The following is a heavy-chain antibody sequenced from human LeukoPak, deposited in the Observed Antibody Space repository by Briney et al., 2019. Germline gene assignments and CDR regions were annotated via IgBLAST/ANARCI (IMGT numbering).Heavy chain of an antibody. D-gene: IGHD4-11*01. CDR2: ISYDGSNK. CDR3: ARAPGGGVTTGFDY. V-gene: IGHV3-30*03. J-gene: IGHJ4*02. CDR1: GFTFSSYG. Sequence: GGSLRLSCAASGFTFSSYGMHWVRQAPGKGLEWVAVISYDGSNKYYADSVKGRFTISRDNSKNTLYLQMNSLRAEDTAVYYCARAPGGGVTTGFDYWGQGTLVTVSS.